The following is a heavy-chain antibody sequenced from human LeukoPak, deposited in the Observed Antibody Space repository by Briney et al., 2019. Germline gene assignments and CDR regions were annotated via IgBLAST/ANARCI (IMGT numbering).Heavy chain of an antibody. CDR3: ARDRWDYDYRKYNFDY. J-gene: IGHJ4*02. Sequence: GGSLRLSCAASGFTFSSYAMSWVRQAPGKGLEWVSYISSRSNTIYYADSVKGRFTISRDNAKNSLFLQMNSLRAEDTAVYYCARDRWDYDYRKYNFDYWGQGTLVTVSS. V-gene: IGHV3-48*01. CDR2: ISSRSNTI. CDR1: GFTFSSYA. D-gene: IGHD4-11*01.